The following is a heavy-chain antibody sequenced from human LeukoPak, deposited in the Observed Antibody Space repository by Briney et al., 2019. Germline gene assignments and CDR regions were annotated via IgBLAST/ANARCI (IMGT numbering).Heavy chain of an antibody. CDR2: IYYSGST. CDR1: GGSISISSYY. V-gene: IGHV4-39*01. J-gene: IGHJ5*02. D-gene: IGHD3-10*01. Sequence: SETLSLTCTVSGGSISISSYYWGWIRQPPGKGLEWIGSIYYSGSTYYNPSLKSRVTISVDTSKNQFSLKLSSVTAADTAVYYCARQFYGSGSYYNRGFDPWAREPWSPSPQ. CDR3: ARQFYGSGSYYNRGFDP.